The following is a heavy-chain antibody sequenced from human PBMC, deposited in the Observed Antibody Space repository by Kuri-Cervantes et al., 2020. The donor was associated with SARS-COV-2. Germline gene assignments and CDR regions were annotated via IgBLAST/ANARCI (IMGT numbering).Heavy chain of an antibody. CDR2: IYPTDSDT. D-gene: IGHD3-22*01. J-gene: IGHJ3*02. CDR3: ARSTPFRRLVVISQGGAFDI. CDR1: GFRFTTYW. Sequence: GESLKISCKGSGFRFTTYWIGWVRQMPGKGLEWMAIIYPTDSDTRYSPSFQGQVTISADKSISTAYLQWSSLKASDSAMYYCARSTPFRRLVVISQGGAFDIWGQGTMVTVSS. V-gene: IGHV5-51*01.